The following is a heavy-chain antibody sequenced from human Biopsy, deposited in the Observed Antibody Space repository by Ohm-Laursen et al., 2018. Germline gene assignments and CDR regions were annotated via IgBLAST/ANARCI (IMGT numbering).Heavy chain of an antibody. V-gene: IGHV5-51*01. D-gene: IGHD3-3*01. CDR3: AKHGGLGDFWSGYPLAAFDI. CDR2: IYPGDSDT. J-gene: IGHJ3*02. CDR1: GCSFTNYR. Sequence: ESLRISCKGSGCSFTNYRIGWVRQMPGKGLEWMGLIYPGDSDTRYSPSLQGQVTISVDKSISTAYVQWNSLKASDTAMYYCAKHGGLGDFWSGYPLAAFDIWGQGTMVTVSS.